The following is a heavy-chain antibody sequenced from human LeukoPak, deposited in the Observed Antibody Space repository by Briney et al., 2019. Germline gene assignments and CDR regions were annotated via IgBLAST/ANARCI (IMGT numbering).Heavy chain of an antibody. D-gene: IGHD1-26*01. V-gene: IGHV3-74*01. CDR1: GFTFGSYW. Sequence: PGGSLRLSCEGSGFTFGSYWMHWVRQAPGKGLVWVSWIHSDGRSTGYADSVKGRFTVSRDNAKHTLFLQMNSLRAEDTAVYYCARDFGSSTSYFFDYWGRGTLVTVFS. CDR3: ARDFGSSTSYFFDY. J-gene: IGHJ4*02. CDR2: IHSDGRST.